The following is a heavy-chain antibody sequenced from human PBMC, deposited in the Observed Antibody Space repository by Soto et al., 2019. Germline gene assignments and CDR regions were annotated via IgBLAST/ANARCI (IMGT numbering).Heavy chain of an antibody. J-gene: IGHJ4*02. V-gene: IGHV4-59*12. Sequence: PSETLSLTCSVSGGSISSGYWTWIRHPPGKGLEWIGYIYLGGSINYNPSLKSRVTISVDKSKNQFSLRLSSVTAADTAVYYCASFGELLFPLDYWGQGTLVTVSS. CDR1: GGSISSGY. CDR2: IYLGGSI. CDR3: ASFGELLFPLDY. D-gene: IGHD3-10*01.